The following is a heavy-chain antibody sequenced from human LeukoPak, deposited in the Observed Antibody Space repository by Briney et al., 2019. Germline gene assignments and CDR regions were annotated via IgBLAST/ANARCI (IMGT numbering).Heavy chain of an antibody. V-gene: IGHV3-48*04. CDR1: GFKFTSYS. Sequence: GGSLRLSCAASGFKFTSYSMNWVRQAPGKGLEWISYISSSGSPIYYADSVKGRFTISRDNAKKSSDLQMTNLTAEDTAVYFCARGSRFDYWGQGAPVTISS. CDR3: ARGSRFDY. CDR2: ISSSGSPI. J-gene: IGHJ4*02.